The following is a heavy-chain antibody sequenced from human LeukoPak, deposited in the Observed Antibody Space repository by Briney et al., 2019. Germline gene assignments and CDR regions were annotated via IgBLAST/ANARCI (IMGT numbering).Heavy chain of an antibody. J-gene: IGHJ4*02. D-gene: IGHD6-19*01. Sequence: GGSLRLSCAASGFTFSSYGMHWVRQAPGKGLEWVAIIWSDENKKDHADSVKGRFTISRDNSKNTLYLQMNSLRAEDTAVYYCARDHSTGWTIDHRGQGTLVTVSS. CDR3: ARDHSTGWTIDH. V-gene: IGHV3-33*01. CDR2: IWSDENKK. CDR1: GFTFSSYG.